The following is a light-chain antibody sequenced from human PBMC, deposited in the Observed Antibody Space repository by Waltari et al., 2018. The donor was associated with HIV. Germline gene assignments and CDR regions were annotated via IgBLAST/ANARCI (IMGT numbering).Light chain of an antibody. CDR1: ISNLWHTY. CDR3: GTWDSSLSTYV. Sequence: QSVLTQPPSVSAAPGQKVSISCSGCISNLWHTYLSWYQQRPGTAPKLLMYENNKRPSGIPDRFSGSKSGTSATLDITGLQTGDEADYYCGTWDSSLSTYVFGSGTKVTAL. CDR2: ENN. J-gene: IGLJ1*01. V-gene: IGLV1-51*02.